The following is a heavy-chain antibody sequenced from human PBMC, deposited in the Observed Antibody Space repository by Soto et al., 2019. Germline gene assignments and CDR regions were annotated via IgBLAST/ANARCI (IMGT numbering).Heavy chain of an antibody. CDR1: GFTLSTYA. V-gene: IGHV3-23*01. CDR3: ARCIGVGGVCCYCYYLDV. CDR2: IRENSGST. Sequence: GGSLRLSCAASGFTLSTYAMNWVRQAPGKGLEWVSAIRENSGSTDYADSVKGRVTISRDNSKNTLYLQMNSLSADDTAVYYCARCIGVGGVCCYCYYLDVWGQGTLVTVSS. D-gene: IGHD2-8*01. J-gene: IGHJ4*02.